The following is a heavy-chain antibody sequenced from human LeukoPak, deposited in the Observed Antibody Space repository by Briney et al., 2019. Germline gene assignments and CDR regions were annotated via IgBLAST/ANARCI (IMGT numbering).Heavy chain of an antibody. V-gene: IGHV1-18*01. CDR2: ISAYNGNT. CDR1: GYTFTNYG. D-gene: IGHD3-22*01. Sequence: ASVKVSCKASGYTFTNYGISWVRQAPGQGLEWMGWISAYNGNTNYAQKLQGRVTMTTDTSTSTAYMELRSLRSDDTAVYYCARVLEYYYDSSGYPDYWGQGTLVTVSS. J-gene: IGHJ4*02. CDR3: ARVLEYYYDSSGYPDY.